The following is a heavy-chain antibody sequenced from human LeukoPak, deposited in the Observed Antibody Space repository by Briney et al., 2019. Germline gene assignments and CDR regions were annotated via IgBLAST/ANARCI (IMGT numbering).Heavy chain of an antibody. V-gene: IGHV3-23*01. CDR1: GFTFSAFA. Sequence: GGSLRLSCAASGFTFSAFAMNWVRQAPGKGLEWVSGISGSGGSTYYADSVKGRFTISRDNSKNTLYVQMNSLRAEDTAVYYCAKSLVGPTTSSYYLDYWGRGTLVTVSS. CDR3: AKSLVGPTTSSYYLDY. CDR2: ISGSGGST. J-gene: IGHJ4*02. D-gene: IGHD1-26*01.